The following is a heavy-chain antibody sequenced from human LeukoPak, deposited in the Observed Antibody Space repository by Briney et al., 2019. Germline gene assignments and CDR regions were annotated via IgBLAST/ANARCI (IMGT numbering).Heavy chain of an antibody. Sequence: GGSLRLSCAASGVTFSDYVMRWIRQAPGKGLEWVSAIGGGGTNTYYADSVKGRFTISRDNSRNTLYLQMNSLRAEDTAGYYCAKDTGRSDYDYWGQGTLVTVSS. D-gene: IGHD1-14*01. V-gene: IGHV3-23*01. CDR2: IGGGGTNT. J-gene: IGHJ4*02. CDR1: GVTFSDYV. CDR3: AKDTGRSDYDY.